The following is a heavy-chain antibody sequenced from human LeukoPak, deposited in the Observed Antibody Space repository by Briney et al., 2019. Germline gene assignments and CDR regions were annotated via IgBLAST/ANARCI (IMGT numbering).Heavy chain of an antibody. CDR3: ATSYDSSGYYLYYFDY. Sequence: ASVNVSCKASGYTFTSYYMHWVRQAPGQGLEWMGGIIPIFGTANYAQKFQGRVTITADESTSTAYVELSSLRSEDTAVYYCATSYDSSGYYLYYFDYWGQGTLVTVSS. CDR1: GYTFTSYY. D-gene: IGHD3-22*01. J-gene: IGHJ4*02. CDR2: IIPIFGTA. V-gene: IGHV1-69*13.